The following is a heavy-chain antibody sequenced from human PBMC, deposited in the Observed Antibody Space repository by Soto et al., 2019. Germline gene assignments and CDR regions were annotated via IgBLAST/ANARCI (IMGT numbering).Heavy chain of an antibody. Sequence: SDTLSLTCSVSAGSISRYYWGWVRQSPGEGLQWIAHISYTVDASYNPSLKSRVTISLDTSKNQIALRLMSVTAADTAVYYCVGSLMSRAMESFDYWGQGTLVTVSS. D-gene: IGHD5-18*01. CDR1: AGSISRYY. V-gene: IGHV4-59*07. CDR3: VGSLMSRAMESFDY. CDR2: ISYTVDA. J-gene: IGHJ4*02.